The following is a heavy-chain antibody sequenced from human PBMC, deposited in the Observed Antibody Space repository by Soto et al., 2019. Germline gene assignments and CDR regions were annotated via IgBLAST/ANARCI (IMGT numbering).Heavy chain of an antibody. D-gene: IGHD2-15*01. Sequence: SETLSLTCTVSGGSISNSYWSWIRQSPGKGLEWIGYIYSSGSTYYNPSLKSRVTISVDTSKNQFSLKLSSVTAADTAVYYCARHLTYCSAGSCYSDFPYYGMDVWGQGTTVTVSS. CDR1: GGSISNSY. J-gene: IGHJ6*02. CDR2: IYSSGST. V-gene: IGHV4-59*08. CDR3: ARHLTYCSAGSCYSDFPYYGMDV.